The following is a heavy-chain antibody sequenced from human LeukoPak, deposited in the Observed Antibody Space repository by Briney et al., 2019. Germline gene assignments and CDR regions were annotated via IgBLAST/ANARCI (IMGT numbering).Heavy chain of an antibody. V-gene: IGHV3-23*01. CDR1: GFTFDDYG. CDR2: ISGSGGST. Sequence: GGSLRLSCAASGFTFDDYGMSWVRQAPGKGLEWVSAISGSGGSTYYTDSVKGRFTISRDNSKNMLYLHMNSLRAEDTAVYFCAKDAPLPYTSSWLDYWGQGTLVTVSS. J-gene: IGHJ4*02. D-gene: IGHD6-13*01. CDR3: AKDAPLPYTSSWLDY.